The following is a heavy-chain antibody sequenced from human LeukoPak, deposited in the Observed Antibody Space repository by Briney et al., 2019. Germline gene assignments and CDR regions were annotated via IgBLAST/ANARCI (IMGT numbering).Heavy chain of an antibody. CDR2: INHSGST. V-gene: IGHV4-34*01. CDR3: ARLRVGATGYFDS. Sequence: PSETLSLTCAVYGGSFSGYYWSWIRQPPGKGLEWSGEINHSGSTNYNPSLKTRVAISLDTSKKQSSLKMSSVTAADTAVYYCARLRVGATGYFDSWGQGTLVTVSS. J-gene: IGHJ4*02. D-gene: IGHD1-26*01. CDR1: GGSFSGYY.